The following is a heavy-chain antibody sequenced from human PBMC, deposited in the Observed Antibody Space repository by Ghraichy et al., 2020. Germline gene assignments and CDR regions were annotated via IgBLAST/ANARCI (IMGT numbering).Heavy chain of an antibody. Sequence: SETLSLTCTVSGGSISSSSYYWGWIRQPPGKGLEWIGSIYYSGSTYYNPSLKSRVTISVDTSKNQFSLKLSSVTAADTAVYYCARGITMVRGVMPPVDYWGQGTLVTVSS. CDR3: ARGITMVRGVMPPVDY. CDR1: GGSISSSSYY. CDR2: IYYSGST. D-gene: IGHD3-10*01. J-gene: IGHJ4*02. V-gene: IGHV4-39*01.